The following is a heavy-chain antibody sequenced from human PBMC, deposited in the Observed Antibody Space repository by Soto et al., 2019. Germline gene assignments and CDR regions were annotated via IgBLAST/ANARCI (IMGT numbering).Heavy chain of an antibody. J-gene: IGHJ6*02. D-gene: IGHD2-2*01. Sequence: QVQLVQSGAEVKKPGASVKVSCKASGYTFNTYDINWVRQAPGQGLEWMGWLSTYNGNTNYAQKLQGRVTMTTDTTTSTAHMDQRSLRSDYTAFYCCARVMTLTNQVLWDYYDDMDVWGQGTTVTVAS. V-gene: IGHV1-18*01. CDR1: GYTFNTYD. CDR2: LSTYNGNT. CDR3: ARVMTLTNQVLWDYYDDMDV.